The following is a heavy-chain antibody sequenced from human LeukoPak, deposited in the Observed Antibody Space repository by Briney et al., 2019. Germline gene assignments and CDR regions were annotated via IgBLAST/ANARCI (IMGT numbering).Heavy chain of an antibody. CDR1: GGSISSSY. V-gene: IGHV4-4*07. CDR3: ARGGFAPLDL. CDR2: IPFSETT. J-gene: IGHJ5*02. Sequence: PSETLSLTCTVSGGSISSSYWSWFRQPAGKGLEWIGRIPFSETTNNNLSLKSRVTLSLDTSKNRFSLNMTSVTAADTAVYYCARGGFAPLDLWGQGILVTVSS. D-gene: IGHD3-16*01.